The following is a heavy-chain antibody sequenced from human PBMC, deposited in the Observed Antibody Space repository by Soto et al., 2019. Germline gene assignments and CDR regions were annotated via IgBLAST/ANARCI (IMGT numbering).Heavy chain of an antibody. CDR3: ARDMFSRIAVAGTFLFY. V-gene: IGHV3-33*01. CDR2: IWYDGSNK. D-gene: IGHD6-19*01. CDR1: GFTFRGYG. J-gene: IGHJ1*01. Sequence: SLRLSCASSGFTFRGYGMHWVRQAPGKGLEWVAVIWYDGSNKYYADSVRGRFTISRDNSKNTLYLQMNSLRAEDTAVYYCARDMFSRIAVAGTFLFYWGQGTLVTVSS.